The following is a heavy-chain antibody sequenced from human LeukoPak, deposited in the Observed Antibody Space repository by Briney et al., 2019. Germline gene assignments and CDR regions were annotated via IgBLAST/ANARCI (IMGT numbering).Heavy chain of an antibody. V-gene: IGHV4-30-4*01. CDR3: ARATGGIWRDFDY. CDR1: GGSISSGDYY. CDR2: IYYSGST. D-gene: IGHD2-15*01. Sequence: SQALSLTCTVSGGSISSGDYYWSWIRQPPGKGLEWIGYIYYSGSTYYNPSLKSRVTISVDTSKNQFSLKLSSVTAADTAVYYCARATGGIWRDFDYWGQGTLVTVSS. J-gene: IGHJ4*02.